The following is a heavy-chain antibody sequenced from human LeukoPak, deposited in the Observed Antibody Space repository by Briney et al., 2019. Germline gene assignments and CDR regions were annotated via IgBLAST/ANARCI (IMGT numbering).Heavy chain of an antibody. J-gene: IGHJ4*02. CDR1: GGTFSSYA. Sequence: GSSVKVSCKASGGTFSSYAISWLRQAPGQGLEWMGRIIPIFGTANYAQKFQGRVTITTDESTSTAYMELSSLRSEDTAVYYSARDKWDLWSGYYTPPDYWGQGTLVTVSS. V-gene: IGHV1-69*05. D-gene: IGHD3-3*01. CDR3: ARDKWDLWSGYYTPPDY. CDR2: IIPIFGTA.